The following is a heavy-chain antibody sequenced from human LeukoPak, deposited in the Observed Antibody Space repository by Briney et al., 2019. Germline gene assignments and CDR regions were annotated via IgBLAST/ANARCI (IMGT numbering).Heavy chain of an antibody. CDR1: GYSFNTFD. CDR3: ARGYGSAPPFDS. V-gene: IGHV1-8*02. Sequence: GASVKVSCKTSGYSFNTFDINWVRQTSGQGLEWMGWMNPSSGSTGNAQKFQGRVTMTRDTSTSTAYMELSTLRSGDTAVYFCARGYGSAPPFDSWGQGTLVTVSS. D-gene: IGHD4-17*01. CDR2: MNPSSGST. J-gene: IGHJ4*02.